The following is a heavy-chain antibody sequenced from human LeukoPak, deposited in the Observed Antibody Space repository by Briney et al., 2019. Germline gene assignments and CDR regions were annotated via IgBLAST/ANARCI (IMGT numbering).Heavy chain of an antibody. CDR1: GFSFSSHW. V-gene: IGHV3-74*01. Sequence: GGSLRLSCVASGFSFSSHWMHWVRQAPGKGLVLVSRINGDESRTFFADSVRGRFTISRDNAKNTVYLEMNSLTDEDTAVYYCARDGASLDYWGQGTLVTVSS. CDR2: INGDESRT. CDR3: ARDGASLDY. D-gene: IGHD4/OR15-4a*01. J-gene: IGHJ4*02.